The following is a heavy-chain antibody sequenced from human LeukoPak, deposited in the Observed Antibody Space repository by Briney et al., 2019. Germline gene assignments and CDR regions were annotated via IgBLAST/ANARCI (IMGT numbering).Heavy chain of an antibody. CDR1: GGTFSSYA. D-gene: IGHD5-24*01. Sequence: SVKVSCKASGGTFSSYAISWVRQAPGQGLEWMGRIIPILGIANYAQKFQGRVTITADKSTSTAYMELSRLRSEDTAVYYCARDGEMATNYYYYYGMDVWGQGTTVTVSS. CDR2: IIPILGIA. J-gene: IGHJ6*02. CDR3: ARDGEMATNYYYYYGMDV. V-gene: IGHV1-69*04.